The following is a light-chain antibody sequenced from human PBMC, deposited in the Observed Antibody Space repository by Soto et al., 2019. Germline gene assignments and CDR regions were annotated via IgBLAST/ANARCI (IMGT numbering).Light chain of an antibody. CDR2: DAS. CDR3: QQYETFSGT. V-gene: IGKV1-5*01. CDR1: QSISSW. Sequence: DIQMTQSPSTLSASVGDRVTITFRASQSISSWLAWYQQKPGKAPKLLIYDASALPRGVPSRFSGSGSGTKFTLTIASLQPDDFATYYCQQYETFSGTFGPGTKVDI. J-gene: IGKJ1*01.